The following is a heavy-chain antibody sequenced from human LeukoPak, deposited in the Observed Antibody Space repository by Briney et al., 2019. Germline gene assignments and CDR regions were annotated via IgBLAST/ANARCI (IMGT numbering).Heavy chain of an antibody. CDR1: GGSFSGYY. J-gene: IGHJ4*02. CDR3: ARAYYDSSGYLDY. D-gene: IGHD3-22*01. CDR2: INHSGST. V-gene: IGHV4-34*01. Sequence: SETLSLTCAVYGGSFSGYYWSWIRQPPGKGLEWIGEINHSGSTNYNPSLKSRVTISVDTSKNLFSLKLSSVTAADTAVYYCARAYYDSSGYLDYWGQGTLVTVS.